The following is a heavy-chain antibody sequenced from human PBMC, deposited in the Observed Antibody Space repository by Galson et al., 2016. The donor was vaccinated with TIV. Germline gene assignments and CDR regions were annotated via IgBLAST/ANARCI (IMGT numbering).Heavy chain of an antibody. CDR2: ISWDGGST. CDR3: AKEVQRGSYGMDV. V-gene: IGHV3-43*01. Sequence: SLRLSCAAPGFSFSAYWMHWVRQAPGKGLVSISRISWDGGSTYYADYVKGRFTVSRDNSKNSLYLQMNSLRSEDTALYYCAKEVQRGSYGMDVWGRGTTVTVSS. CDR1: GFSFSAYW. J-gene: IGHJ6*02. D-gene: IGHD3-10*01.